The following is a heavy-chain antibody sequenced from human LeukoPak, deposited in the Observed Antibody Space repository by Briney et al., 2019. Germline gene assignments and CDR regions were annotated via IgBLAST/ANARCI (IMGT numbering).Heavy chain of an antibody. J-gene: IGHJ5*02. CDR3: ARTTVALATLWFDP. Sequence: SETLSLTCNVSGGSISGYYWSWIRQPPGKGLEWVGCIHYTGSTRYRASLKSRVTMSVDTSKNQFALKLTSVTAADAAVYYCARTTVALATLWFDPWGQGTLVTVSS. D-gene: IGHD2/OR15-2a*01. CDR2: IHYTGST. V-gene: IGHV4-59*08. CDR1: GGSISGYY.